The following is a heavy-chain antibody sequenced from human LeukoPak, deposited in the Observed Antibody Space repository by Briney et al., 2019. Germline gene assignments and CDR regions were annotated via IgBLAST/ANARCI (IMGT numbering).Heavy chain of an antibody. CDR2: ISAYNGNT. Sequence: ASVKVSCKASGYTFTSYAMHWVRQAPGQRLEWMGWISAYNGNTNYAQKLQGRVTMTTDTSTSTAYMELRSLRSDDTAVYYCARLWFGELPGDYWGQGTLVTVSS. D-gene: IGHD3-10*01. J-gene: IGHJ4*02. V-gene: IGHV1-18*01. CDR3: ARLWFGELPGDY. CDR1: GYTFTSYA.